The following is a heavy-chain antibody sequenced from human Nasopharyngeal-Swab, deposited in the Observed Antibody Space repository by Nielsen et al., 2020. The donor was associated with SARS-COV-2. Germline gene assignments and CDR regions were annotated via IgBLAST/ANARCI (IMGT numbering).Heavy chain of an antibody. CDR3: VRDGYTTGRNDAFDI. J-gene: IGHJ3*02. CDR2: MSGRGEKT. Sequence: GESLKISCAASGFTFTSYAMNWVRHAPGKGLEWVSGMSGRGEKTYYAESVKGRFTISRDNAKNSLYLQMNSLRVEDTAVYYCVRDGYTTGRNDAFDIWGQGTMVTVSS. V-gene: IGHV3-23*01. D-gene: IGHD1-1*01. CDR1: GFTFTSYA.